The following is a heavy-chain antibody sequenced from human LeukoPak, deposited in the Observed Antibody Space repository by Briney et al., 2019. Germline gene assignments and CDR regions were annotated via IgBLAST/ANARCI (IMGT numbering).Heavy chain of an antibody. CDR3: AREGTYPDFWSGYFEY. J-gene: IGHJ4*02. Sequence: GGSLRLSCSASGFTFSIYVMHWVRQTPDRGLEWVGFLSSDGSYDQYRESVRGRFSISRDNSKNTLYLEMNSLTVDDTGVYYCAREGTYPDFWSGYFEYRGQGTLAIVSS. CDR2: LSSDGSYD. D-gene: IGHD3-3*01. V-gene: IGHV3-30*04. CDR1: GFTFSIYV.